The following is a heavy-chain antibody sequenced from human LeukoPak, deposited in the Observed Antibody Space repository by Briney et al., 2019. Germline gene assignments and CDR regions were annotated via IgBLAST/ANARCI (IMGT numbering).Heavy chain of an antibody. CDR2: IYYSAST. V-gene: IGHV4-61*01. CDR1: GGSVSSGSYY. D-gene: IGHD5-18*01. Sequence: PSETLSLTCTVSGGSVSSGSYYWSWIRQPPGKGLEWIGYIYYSASTNYNPSLKSRVTISVDTSNNQFSLKLSSVTAADTAVYYCERGSRGYSYGWGQGTLVTVSS. CDR3: ERGSRGYSYG. J-gene: IGHJ4*02.